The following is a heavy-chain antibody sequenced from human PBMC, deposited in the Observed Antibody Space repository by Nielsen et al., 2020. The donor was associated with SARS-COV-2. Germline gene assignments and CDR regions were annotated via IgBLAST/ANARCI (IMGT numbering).Heavy chain of an antibody. CDR2: IYSGGIT. CDR3: ARDRSYYDFSAGGMDV. CDR1: GFTFNIYA. J-gene: IGHJ6*04. D-gene: IGHD3-3*01. Sequence: SLKISCAASGFTFNIYAMSWVRHAPGKGLELVSVIYSGGITYYADSVKGRFTISRDNSNNTLYLQMNSLRAEDTAVYYCARDRSYYDFSAGGMDVWGKGTTVTVSS. V-gene: IGHV3-66*01.